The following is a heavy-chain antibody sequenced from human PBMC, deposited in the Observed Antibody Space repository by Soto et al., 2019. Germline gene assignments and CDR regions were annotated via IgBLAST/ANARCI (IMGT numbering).Heavy chain of an antibody. CDR3: ARGRYCLTGRCFPNWLDS. V-gene: IGHV4-30-4*01. J-gene: IGHJ5*01. CDR1: GDSISNLDYF. D-gene: IGHD7-27*01. Sequence: SETLSLTCSVSGDSISNLDYFWAWIRQPPGQALEYIGYIYKSATTYYNPSFKSRVAISVDTSKSQFSLNVTSVTAADTAVYFCARGRYCLTGRCFPNWLDSWGQGALVTVSS. CDR2: IYKSATT.